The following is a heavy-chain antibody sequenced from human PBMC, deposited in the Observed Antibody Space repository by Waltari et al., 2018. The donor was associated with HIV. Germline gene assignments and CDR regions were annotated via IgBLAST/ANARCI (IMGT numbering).Heavy chain of an antibody. CDR1: GFTVGSNY. V-gene: IGHV3-53*01. CDR3: ARGTSYYGSYYFDY. J-gene: IGHJ4*02. D-gene: IGHD3-10*01. Sequence: EVQRVESGGGLIQPGGSLRLSCAASGFTVGSNYMSWVRQAPGKGLAWVSVIHSGGSAFYADSVKGRFTISSDNSKNTLYLQMNSLRAEDTAVYYCARGTSYYGSYYFDYWGQGTLVTVSS. CDR2: IHSGGSA.